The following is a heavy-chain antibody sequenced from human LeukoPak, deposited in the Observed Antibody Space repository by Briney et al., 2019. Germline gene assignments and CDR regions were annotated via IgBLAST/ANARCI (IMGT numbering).Heavy chain of an antibody. V-gene: IGHV3-21*06. Sequence: GESLRLSCAASGFTFSTYSMNWVRQAPGKGLEWVSSISSSSNYIYYADSVKGRFTISRDNAKNSLYLQMNSLRAEDTAVYYCARFWSGHYNFDYWGQGTPVTVSS. J-gene: IGHJ4*02. CDR3: ARFWSGHYNFDY. CDR1: GFTFSTYS. CDR2: ISSSSNYI. D-gene: IGHD3-3*01.